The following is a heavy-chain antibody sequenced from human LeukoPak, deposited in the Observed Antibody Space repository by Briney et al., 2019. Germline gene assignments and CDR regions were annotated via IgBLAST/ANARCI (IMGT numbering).Heavy chain of an antibody. Sequence: ASVKVSCKASGGTFSSYAISWVRQAPGQGLEWMGVIIPIFGTANYAQKFQGRVTITADESTSTAYMELSSLRSEDTAVYYCARGIAAAGSYYFDYWGREPWSPSPQ. CDR2: IIPIFGTA. V-gene: IGHV1-69*13. CDR1: GGTFSSYA. D-gene: IGHD6-13*01. J-gene: IGHJ4*02. CDR3: ARGIAAAGSYYFDY.